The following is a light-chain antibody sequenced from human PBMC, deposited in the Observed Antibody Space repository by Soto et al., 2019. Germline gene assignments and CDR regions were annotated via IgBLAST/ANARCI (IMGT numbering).Light chain of an antibody. Sequence: DIQMTQSPSSLSASVGDRVSITCRASQSISKSLNWYQQKPGKAPKVLIYAASTLQSGVPARFSGSGSGTDFTLTITGLQPEDIATYYCQQTYSVSRVTFGPGTKVDLK. J-gene: IGKJ3*01. CDR1: QSISKS. CDR2: AAS. CDR3: QQTYSVSRVT. V-gene: IGKV1-39*01.